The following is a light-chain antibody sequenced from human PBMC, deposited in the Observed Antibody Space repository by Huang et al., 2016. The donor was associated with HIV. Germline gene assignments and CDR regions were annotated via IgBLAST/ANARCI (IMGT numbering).Light chain of an antibody. CDR2: SAS. CDR3: QKYDRAPHT. CDR1: QGIGNS. Sequence: DIRMTQTPSSLSASVGDRVTITCRASQGIGNSLAWYQQQPGQVPTLLIYSASYLQPGVPSRFSCSGSGTVFTLTIDSLQSDDFATYYCQKYDRAPHTFGPGTKVDMK. V-gene: IGKV1-27*01. J-gene: IGKJ3*01.